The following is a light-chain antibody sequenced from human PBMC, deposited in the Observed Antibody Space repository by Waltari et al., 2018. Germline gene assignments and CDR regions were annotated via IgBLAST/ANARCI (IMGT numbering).Light chain of an antibody. Sequence: QQHPCKAPILIIFYVSDRPSVVSSRFSGSKSGNTASLTISGLLADDEGTYYCSSYSTSDTLEVFGGGTSLTVL. CDR3: SSYSTSDTLEV. CDR2: YVS. V-gene: IGLV2-14*03. J-gene: IGLJ2*01.